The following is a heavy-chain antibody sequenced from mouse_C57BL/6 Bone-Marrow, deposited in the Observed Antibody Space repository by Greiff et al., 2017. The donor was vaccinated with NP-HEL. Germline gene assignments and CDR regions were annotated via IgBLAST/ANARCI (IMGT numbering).Heavy chain of an antibody. Sequence: VQLQQSGPELVKPGASVKISCKASGYTFTDYYMNWVKQSHGKSLEWIGAINPNNGGTSYNQKFKGKATLTVDKSSSTAYMELRSLTSEDSAVYYCARSGYGVYWYFDVWGTGTTVTVSS. CDR2: INPNNGGT. CDR3: ARSGYGVYWYFDV. CDR1: GYTFTDYY. D-gene: IGHD2-10*02. V-gene: IGHV1-26*01. J-gene: IGHJ1*03.